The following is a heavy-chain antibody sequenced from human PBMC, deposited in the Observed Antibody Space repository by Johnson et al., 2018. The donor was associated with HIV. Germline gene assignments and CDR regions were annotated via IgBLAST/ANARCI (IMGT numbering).Heavy chain of an antibody. Sequence: QMLLVESGGGVVQPGRSLRLSCAASGFTFSSYGMHWVRQAPCKGLEWVAVISYDGSNKYYADSVKGRFTISRDNSKNTLYLQMNSLRAEDTAVYYCARPRAYSSSWFAFDIWGQGTMVTVSS. CDR1: GFTFSSYG. J-gene: IGHJ3*02. V-gene: IGHV3-30*03. D-gene: IGHD6-13*01. CDR2: ISYDGSNK. CDR3: ARPRAYSSSWFAFDI.